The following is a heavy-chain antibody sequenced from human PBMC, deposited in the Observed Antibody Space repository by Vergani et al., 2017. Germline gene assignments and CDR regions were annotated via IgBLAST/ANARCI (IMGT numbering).Heavy chain of an antibody. CDR3: GKTQGTVVGTWWFDP. J-gene: IGHJ5*02. Sequence: QVQLVESGGGVVQPGGSMRLSCSASGLTLSSYGVHWVRQAPGRGLESVTFTRPHEDGAFYPASVRGRFTVSRDNSKNTLYLEMNRLNVDDTAIYYCGKTQGTVVGTWWFDPWGQGTPVTVSS. V-gene: IGHV3-30*02. CDR2: TRPHEDGA. CDR1: GLTLSSYG. D-gene: IGHD1-7*01.